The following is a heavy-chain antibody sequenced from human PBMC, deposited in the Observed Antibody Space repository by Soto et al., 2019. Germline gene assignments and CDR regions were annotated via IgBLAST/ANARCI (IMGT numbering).Heavy chain of an antibody. J-gene: IGHJ4*02. D-gene: IGHD2-21*02. V-gene: IGHV4-30-2*01. CDR1: GGSISSGGYA. CDR2: IYQSGST. Sequence: QLQLQESGSGLVKPSQTLFLTCAVSGGSISSGGYAWAWIRQPPGKGLEWVGYIYQSGSTNYNPTLKSRVTIAADRSTNQFSLNLASVTAADTAVYYCARSYSGGDAYFDYWGQRTVVTVSS. CDR3: ARSYSGGDAYFDY.